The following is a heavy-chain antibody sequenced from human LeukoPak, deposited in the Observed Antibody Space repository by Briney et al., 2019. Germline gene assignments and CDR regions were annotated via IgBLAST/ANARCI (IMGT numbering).Heavy chain of an antibody. CDR1: GGTFTSYA. V-gene: IGHV1-69*05. CDR2: IIPIFGTA. D-gene: IGHD5-24*01. Sequence: SAKVSCKASGGTFTSYAISWVRQAPGQGLEWMGGIIPIFGTANYAQKFQGRVTITTDESTSTAYMELSSLRSEDTAVYYCAREARDGYNFDYWGQGTLVTVSS. CDR3: AREARDGYNFDY. J-gene: IGHJ4*02.